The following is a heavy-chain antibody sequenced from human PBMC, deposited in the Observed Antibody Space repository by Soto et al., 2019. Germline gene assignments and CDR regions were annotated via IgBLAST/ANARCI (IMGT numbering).Heavy chain of an antibody. D-gene: IGHD2-15*01. CDR3: AKDLARPRILDYGMYV. Sequence: PGGSLRLSCAASGFTFSSYGMHWVRQAPGKGLEWVAVISYEGSNKYYADSVKGRFTISRDNSKNTLYLQMNSLRAEDTAVYFCAKDLARPRILDYGMYVWGQGTTVTVSS. CDR2: ISYEGSNK. V-gene: IGHV3-30*18. J-gene: IGHJ6*02. CDR1: GFTFSSYG.